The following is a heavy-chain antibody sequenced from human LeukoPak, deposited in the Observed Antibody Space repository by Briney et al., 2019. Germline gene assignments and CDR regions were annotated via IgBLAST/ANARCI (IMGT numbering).Heavy chain of an antibody. D-gene: IGHD3-10*01. CDR2: LSYDGRNK. V-gene: IGHV3-30*04. J-gene: IGHJ4*02. CDR1: GLPFSSYA. CDR3: ARDSSLWFGEALPDY. Sequence: GGTLGLPCAASGLPFSSYALPGVPRPPAKGREWVEVLSYDGRNKYYADSVKGRFTISRDNSKNTLYLQMNSLGAEDTAVYYCARDSSLWFGEALPDYWGQGALVTVSS.